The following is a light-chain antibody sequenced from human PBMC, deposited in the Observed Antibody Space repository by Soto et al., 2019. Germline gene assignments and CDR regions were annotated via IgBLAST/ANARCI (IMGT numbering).Light chain of an antibody. Sequence: EIVLTQSPGTLSLSPGERATLSCRASQSVDNNYLAWFQQKPGQAPRLLIDDASRRATGIPDRFSGSGSGTDFTLTISRLEPEDFGVYYCQQCAHSPLTFGGGTKVEIK. V-gene: IGKV3-20*01. J-gene: IGKJ4*01. CDR2: DAS. CDR3: QQCAHSPLT. CDR1: QSVDNNY.